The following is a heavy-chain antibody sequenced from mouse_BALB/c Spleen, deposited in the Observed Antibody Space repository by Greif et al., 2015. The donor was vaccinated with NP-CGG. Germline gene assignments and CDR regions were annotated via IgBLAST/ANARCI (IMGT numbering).Heavy chain of an antibody. CDR2: IRSKSNNYAT. CDR1: GFIFNTNA. Sequence: EVQVVESGGGLVQPKGSLKLSCAASGFIFNTNAMNWVRQAPGKGLEWVARIRSKSNNYATYYADSVKDRFTISRDDSQSMLYLQMNNLKTEDTAMYYCVRGITTVSFAYWGQGTLVTVSA. D-gene: IGHD1-1*01. J-gene: IGHJ3*01. CDR3: VRGITTVSFAY. V-gene: IGHV10S3*01.